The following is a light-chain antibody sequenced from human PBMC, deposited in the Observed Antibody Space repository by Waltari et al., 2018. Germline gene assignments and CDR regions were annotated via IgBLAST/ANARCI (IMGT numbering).Light chain of an antibody. CDR3: CSYAGGRPHVV. CDR1: SIDVGTYNL. Sequence: QSALTQPASVSGSPGQSITISCTGTSIDVGTYNLFSWYQQHPGKAPKLRIYEGTKRPSGVSNRFSGSKSGNTASLTISGLQAEDEAHYYCCSYAGGRPHVVFGGGTQLTVL. V-gene: IGLV2-23*01. CDR2: EGT. J-gene: IGLJ2*01.